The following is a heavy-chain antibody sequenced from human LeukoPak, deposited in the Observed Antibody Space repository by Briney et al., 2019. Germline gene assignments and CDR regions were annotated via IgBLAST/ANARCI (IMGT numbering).Heavy chain of an antibody. Sequence: SETLSLTCAVSGYSISSGYYWGWIRQPPGKGLEWIGSIYHGGSTYYNPSLKSRVTISVDTSKNQFSLKLSSVTAADTAVYYCAREASPTVTLDYWGQGTLVTVSS. CDR3: AREASPTVTLDY. D-gene: IGHD4-17*01. CDR2: IYHGGST. J-gene: IGHJ4*02. V-gene: IGHV4-38-2*02. CDR1: GYSISSGYY.